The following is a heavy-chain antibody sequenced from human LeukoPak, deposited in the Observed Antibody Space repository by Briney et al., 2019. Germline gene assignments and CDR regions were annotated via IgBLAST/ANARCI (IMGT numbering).Heavy chain of an antibody. CDR3: ARVPHYYGSGCYYSFDI. V-gene: IGHV4-34*01. Sequence: SETLSLTCAVYGGSFSGYYWSWIRQPPGKGLEWIGEINHSGSTNYNPSLKSRVTISVDTSKNQFSLKLSSVTAADTAVYYCARVPHYYGSGCYYSFDIWGQGTMVTVSS. CDR2: INHSGST. J-gene: IGHJ3*02. D-gene: IGHD3-10*01. CDR1: GGSFSGYY.